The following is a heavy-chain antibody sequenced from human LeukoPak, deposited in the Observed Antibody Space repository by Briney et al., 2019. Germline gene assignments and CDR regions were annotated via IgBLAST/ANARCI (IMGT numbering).Heavy chain of an antibody. Sequence: ASVKVSCKASGYTFTSYYMHWLRQAPGQGLEWMGIINPSGGSTSYAQKFQGRVTMTRDMSTSTVYMELSSLRSEDTAVYYCARDGPDRSQWAHIDYWGQGTLVTVSS. CDR3: ARDGPDRSQWAHIDY. V-gene: IGHV1-46*01. J-gene: IGHJ4*02. D-gene: IGHD3-22*01. CDR1: GYTFTSYY. CDR2: INPSGGST.